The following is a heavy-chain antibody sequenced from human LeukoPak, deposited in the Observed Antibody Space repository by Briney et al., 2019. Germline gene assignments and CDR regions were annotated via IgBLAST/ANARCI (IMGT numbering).Heavy chain of an antibody. Sequence: GGSLRLSCAASGFTFSNNAMTWVRQAPGKGLEWVSAISGSGDKIFYADSVRGRFTISRDNSKNTLFLQMNSLRAEDTAVYYCAKDGGLWVSAHWGDSWGRGTLVTVSS. CDR2: ISGSGDKI. D-gene: IGHD7-27*01. J-gene: IGHJ4*02. V-gene: IGHV3-23*01. CDR1: GFTFSNNA. CDR3: AKDGGLWVSAHWGDS.